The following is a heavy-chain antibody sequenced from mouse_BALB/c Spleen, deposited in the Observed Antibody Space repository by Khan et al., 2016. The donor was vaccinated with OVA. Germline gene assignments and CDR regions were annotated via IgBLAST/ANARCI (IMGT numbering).Heavy chain of an antibody. CDR1: GFTFSNYG. CDR3: ARPPGYYGSGYFDY. CDR2: ISSGGSYT. V-gene: IGHV5-9-3*01. J-gene: IGHJ2*01. Sequence: EVELVESGGGFVKPGGSLKLSCAASGFTFSNYGLSWVRQTPEKRLEWVATISSGGSYTYYPDSVKGRFTISRDNAENTLYLKMSSLRSEDTAMYYCARPPGYYGSGYFDYWGQGTTLTVSS. D-gene: IGHD1-1*01.